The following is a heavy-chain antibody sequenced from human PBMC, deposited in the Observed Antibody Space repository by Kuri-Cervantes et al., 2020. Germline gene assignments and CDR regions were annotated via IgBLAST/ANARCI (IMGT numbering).Heavy chain of an antibody. D-gene: IGHD6-19*01. V-gene: IGHV1-3*01. CDR2: INAGNGNT. Sequence: ASVKVSCKASGYTFTTYAMHWVRQAPGQRLEWMGWINAGNGNTKYSQKFQGRVTITRDTSASTAYMELSSLRSEDTAVYYCARDSSGWYPRYYFDYWGQGTLVTVSS. J-gene: IGHJ4*02. CDR3: ARDSSGWYPRYYFDY. CDR1: GYTFTTYA.